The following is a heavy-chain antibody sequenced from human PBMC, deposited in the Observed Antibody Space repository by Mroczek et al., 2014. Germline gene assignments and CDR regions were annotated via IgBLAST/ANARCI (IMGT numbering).Heavy chain of an antibody. Sequence: EVQLLETGGGLVQPGGSLRLSCAASGFTFSSYAMSWVRQAPGKGLEWVSAISGSGGSTYYADSVKGRFTISRDNSKNTLYLQMNSLRAEDTAVYYCAKDGPYCSGGSCYSADYWGQGTLVTVSS. CDR3: AKDGPYCSGGSCYSADY. J-gene: IGHJ4*02. V-gene: IGHV3-23*01. D-gene: IGHD2-15*01. CDR1: GFTFSSYA. CDR2: ISGSGGST.